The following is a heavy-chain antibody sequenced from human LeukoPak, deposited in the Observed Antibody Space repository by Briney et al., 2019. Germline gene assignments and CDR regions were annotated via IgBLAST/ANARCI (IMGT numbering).Heavy chain of an antibody. D-gene: IGHD1-26*01. CDR1: GGSISSYY. Sequence: LSLTCTVSGGSISSYYWSWIRQAPGKGLEWVSYISSSGSTIYYADSVKGRFTISRDNAKNSLYLQMNSLRAEDTAVYYCARDVVGAVYYYYGMDVWGQGTTVTVSS. CDR3: ARDVVGAVYYYYGMDV. V-gene: IGHV3-11*01. J-gene: IGHJ6*02. CDR2: ISSSGSTI.